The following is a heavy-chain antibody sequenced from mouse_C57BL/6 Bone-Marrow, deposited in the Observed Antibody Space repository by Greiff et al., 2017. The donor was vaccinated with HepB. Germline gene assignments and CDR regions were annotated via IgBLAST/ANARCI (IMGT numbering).Heavy chain of an antibody. Sequence: DVMLVESGGGLVKPGGSLKLSCAASGFTFSSYTMSWVRQTPEKRLEWVATISGGGGNTYYPDSVKGRFTISRDNAKNTLYLQMSSLRSEDTALYYCARRLYGNLAWFAYWGQGTLVTVSA. CDR3: ARRLYGNLAWFAY. CDR2: ISGGGGNT. V-gene: IGHV5-9*01. J-gene: IGHJ3*01. D-gene: IGHD2-1*01. CDR1: GFTFSSYT.